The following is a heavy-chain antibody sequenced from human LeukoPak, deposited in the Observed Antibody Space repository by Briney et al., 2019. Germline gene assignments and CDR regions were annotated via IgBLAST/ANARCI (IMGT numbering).Heavy chain of an antibody. Sequence: PGGSLRLSCAASGFTVSSDYMSWVRQAPGKGLEWVSVIFKDGSSYYEESVKGRFTISRDNSKNTLYLQTNNLRAEDTAVHFCARDRYFESSGYYFSDYWGQGTLVTVSS. CDR3: ARDRYFESSGYYFSDY. V-gene: IGHV3-53*01. J-gene: IGHJ4*02. CDR2: IFKDGSS. CDR1: GFTVSSDY. D-gene: IGHD3-22*01.